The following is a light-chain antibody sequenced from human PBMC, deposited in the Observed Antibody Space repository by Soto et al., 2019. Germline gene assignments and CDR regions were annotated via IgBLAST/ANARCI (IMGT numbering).Light chain of an antibody. Sequence: DIQLTQSPSFLSASVRDRVTITCRASQGISSYLAWYQQKPGKAPKLLIHAASTLQSGVPSRFSGSGSGTEFTLTITSLHPEDFATHYCQQLNNYPRTFGQGTKVEIK. J-gene: IGKJ1*01. CDR1: QGISSY. CDR3: QQLNNYPRT. V-gene: IGKV1-9*01. CDR2: AAS.